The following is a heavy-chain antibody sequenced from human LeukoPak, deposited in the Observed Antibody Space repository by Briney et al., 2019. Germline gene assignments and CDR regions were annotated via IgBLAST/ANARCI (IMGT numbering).Heavy chain of an antibody. CDR3: ARDPGPATFDP. J-gene: IGHJ5*02. CDR2: ISGSSSTI. V-gene: IGHV3-48*01. D-gene: IGHD2-2*01. CDR1: GFTFSSYS. Sequence: PGGSLRLSCAASGFTFSSYSMNWVRQAPGKGLEWVSYISGSSSTIYYADSVKGRFTISRDNAKNSLYLQMNSLRAEDTAVYYCARDPGPATFDPWGQGTLVTVSS.